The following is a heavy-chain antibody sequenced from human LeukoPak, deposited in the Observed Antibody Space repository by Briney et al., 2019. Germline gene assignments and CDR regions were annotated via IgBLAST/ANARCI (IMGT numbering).Heavy chain of an antibody. D-gene: IGHD3-22*01. Sequence: SETLSLTCAVYGGSFSGYYWSWIRQPPGKGLEWIGEINHSGSTNYNPSLKSRVTISVDTSKNQFSLKLSSVTAADTAVYYCARVGDSSGYYWDFDYWGQGTLVTVSS. J-gene: IGHJ4*02. V-gene: IGHV4-34*01. CDR3: ARVGDSSGYYWDFDY. CDR2: INHSGST. CDR1: GGSFSGYY.